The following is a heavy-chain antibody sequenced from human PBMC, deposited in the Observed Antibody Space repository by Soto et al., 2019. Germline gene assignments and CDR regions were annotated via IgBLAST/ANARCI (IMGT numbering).Heavy chain of an antibody. Sequence: QLQLQESGPGLVKPSETLSLTCTVSGGSISSSNYYWGWIRQPPGKGLEWIGIIYYSGSTYYNPSLKSRVTISVDTSKNQFSLKLSSVTAADTAVYYCARRGSSSWYGYGGQGTLVTVSS. CDR2: IYYSGST. V-gene: IGHV4-39*01. CDR3: ARRGSSSWYGY. CDR1: GGSISSSNYY. D-gene: IGHD6-13*01. J-gene: IGHJ4*02.